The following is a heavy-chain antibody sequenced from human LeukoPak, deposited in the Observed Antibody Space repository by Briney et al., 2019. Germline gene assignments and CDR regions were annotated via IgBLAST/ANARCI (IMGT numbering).Heavy chain of an antibody. V-gene: IGHV4-61*02. Sequence: PSETLSLTCTVSGGSISSCSYYWSWIRQPAGKGLEWIVRIYTSGSTNYNPSLKSRVTISVDTSKNQFSLKLSSLTAAGTGVYYCGRDRVDTAMEGAFDIWGQGTMVTVSS. CDR2: IYTSGST. CDR1: GGSISSCSYY. J-gene: IGHJ3*02. CDR3: GRDRVDTAMEGAFDI. D-gene: IGHD5-18*01.